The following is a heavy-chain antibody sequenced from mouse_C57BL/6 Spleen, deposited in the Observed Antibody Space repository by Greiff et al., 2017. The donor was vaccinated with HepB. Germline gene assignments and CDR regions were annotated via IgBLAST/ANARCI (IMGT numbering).Heavy chain of an antibody. Sequence: QVQLQQSGPELVKPGASVKISCKASGYAFSSSWMNWVKQRPGKGLEWIGRIYPGDGDTNYNGKFKGKATMTADKSSSTAYMQLSSLTSEDSAVYLCARGVGYAMDYWGQGTSVTVSS. CDR1: GYAFSSSW. CDR3: ARGVGYAMDY. CDR2: IYPGDGDT. J-gene: IGHJ4*01. V-gene: IGHV1-82*01.